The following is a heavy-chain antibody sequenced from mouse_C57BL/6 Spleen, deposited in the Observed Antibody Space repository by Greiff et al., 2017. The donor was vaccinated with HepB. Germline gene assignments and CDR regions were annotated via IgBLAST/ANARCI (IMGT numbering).Heavy chain of an antibody. J-gene: IGHJ4*01. CDR3: ARDYGYDGSSYAMDY. V-gene: IGHV5-4*01. Sequence: EVNLVESGGGLVKPGGSLKLSCAASGFTFSSYAMSWVRQTPEKRLEWVATISDGGSYTYYPDNVKGRFTISRDNAKNNLYLQMSHLKSEDTAMYYCARDYGYDGSSYAMDYWGQGTSVTVSS. CDR1: GFTFSSYA. CDR2: ISDGGSYT. D-gene: IGHD2-2*01.